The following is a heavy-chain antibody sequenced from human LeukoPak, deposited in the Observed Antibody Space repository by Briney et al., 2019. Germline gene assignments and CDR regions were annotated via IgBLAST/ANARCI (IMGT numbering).Heavy chain of an antibody. J-gene: IGHJ4*02. D-gene: IGHD5-18*01. CDR1: GGSISSHY. CDR3: ARGGTNNSGYPYFDS. Sequence: SETLSLTCTVSGGSISSHYWSWIRQPPGKGLEWIGYIYYTGSTNYNPSLKSRVTMSVDTSKNQFSLKLSSVTAADTAVYYCARGGTNNSGYPYFDSWGQGTLVTVSS. V-gene: IGHV4-59*11. CDR2: IYYTGST.